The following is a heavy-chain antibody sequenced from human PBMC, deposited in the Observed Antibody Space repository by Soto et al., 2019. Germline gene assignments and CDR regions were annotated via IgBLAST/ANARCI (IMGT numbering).Heavy chain of an antibody. Sequence: SGPTLVNATQTLTLTCTFSGFSLTPVGLGVGWIRQPPGKALEWVAVIYWDNDKRYNPSLKSRLSITKDTSRNQVVLTMTNMDPVDTGTYFCAHLTITYGGVIGLNAFDIWGQGTLVTVSS. V-gene: IGHV2-5*02. CDR3: AHLTITYGGVIGLNAFDI. CDR2: IYWDNDK. J-gene: IGHJ3*02. D-gene: IGHD3-16*02. CDR1: GFSLTPVGLG.